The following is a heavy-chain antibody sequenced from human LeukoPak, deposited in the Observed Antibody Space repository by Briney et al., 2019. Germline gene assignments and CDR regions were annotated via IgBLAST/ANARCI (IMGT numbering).Heavy chain of an antibody. J-gene: IGHJ4*02. D-gene: IGHD3-10*01. V-gene: IGHV3-30-3*01. CDR2: ISYDGSNK. Sequence: GGSLRLSCAASGFTFSSYAMHWVRQAPGKGLEWVAVISYDGSNKYYADSVKGRFTISRDDSKNMLYLQMNSLKTEDTAVYYCTTNTPPLLWFGEKKTSVDYWGQGTLVTVSS. CDR3: TTNTPPLLWFGEKKTSVDY. CDR1: GFTFSSYA.